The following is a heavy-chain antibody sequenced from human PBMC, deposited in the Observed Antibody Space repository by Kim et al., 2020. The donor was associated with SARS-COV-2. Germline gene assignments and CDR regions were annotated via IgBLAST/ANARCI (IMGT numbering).Heavy chain of an antibody. Sequence: GGSLRLSCAASGFTFSSYAMHWVRQAPGKGLEWVAVISYDGSNKYYADSVKGRFTISRDTSKNTLYLQMNSLRTDDTAVYYCARGAVAGSNAFDIWGQGTMVTVPS. V-gene: IGHV3-30-3*01. J-gene: IGHJ3*02. CDR2: ISYDGSNK. D-gene: IGHD6-19*01. CDR3: ARGAVAGSNAFDI. CDR1: GFTFSSYA.